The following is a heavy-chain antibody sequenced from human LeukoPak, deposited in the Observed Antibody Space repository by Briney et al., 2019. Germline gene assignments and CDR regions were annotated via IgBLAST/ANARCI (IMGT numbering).Heavy chain of an antibody. CDR1: GLTFSSYS. D-gene: IGHD1-26*01. J-gene: IGHJ6*02. Sequence: PGGSLRLSCAASGLTFSSYSLNWVRQAPGKGLEWVSYISSSSSSKYYADSVKGRFTISRDNAKKSLYLQMNSLRDEDTAVYYYARDRAGATAGRYYYGMDVWGQGTTVTVSS. CDR2: ISSSSSSK. V-gene: IGHV3-48*02. CDR3: ARDRAGATAGRYYYGMDV.